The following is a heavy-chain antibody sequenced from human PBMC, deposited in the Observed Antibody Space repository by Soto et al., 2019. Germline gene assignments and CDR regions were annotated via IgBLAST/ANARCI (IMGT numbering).Heavy chain of an antibody. CDR3: AREMIYSSGWYGLDY. J-gene: IGHJ4*02. Sequence: SETLSLTCTVSGGSVSSGSYYWSWIRQPPGKGLEWIGYIYYSGSTNYNPSLKSRVTISVDTSKNQFSLKLSSVTAADTAVYYCAREMIYSSGWYGLDYWGQGTLVTVSS. CDR1: GGSVSSGSYY. D-gene: IGHD6-19*01. CDR2: IYYSGST. V-gene: IGHV4-61*01.